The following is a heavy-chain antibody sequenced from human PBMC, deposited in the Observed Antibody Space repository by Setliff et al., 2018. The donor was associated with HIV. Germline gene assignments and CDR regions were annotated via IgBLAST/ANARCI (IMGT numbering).Heavy chain of an antibody. CDR2: IYYDGAT. Sequence: SETLSLTCTVSGDAISSGNNYWNWIRQRPRKGLEWIGYIYYDGATYYNPSLRSPVTITVDPSKNQIFLKMTSVTAADTAVYYCARGGALTMAPAGCFDSWGQGILVTVSS. D-gene: IGHD3-10*01. CDR1: GDAISSGNNY. V-gene: IGHV4-31*01. J-gene: IGHJ4*02. CDR3: ARGGALTMAPAGCFDS.